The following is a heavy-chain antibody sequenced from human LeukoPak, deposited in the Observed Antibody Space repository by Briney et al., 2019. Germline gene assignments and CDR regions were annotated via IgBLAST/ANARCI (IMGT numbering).Heavy chain of an antibody. CDR2: ISGSGGST. V-gene: IGHV3-23*01. D-gene: IGHD3-16*02. J-gene: IGHJ4*02. CDR3: AKTTYDYVWGSYRSPFDY. Sequence: GGSLRLSCAASGFTFSSYAMSWVRQAPGKGLEWVSAISGSGGSTYYADSVKGRFTISRDDSKNTLYLQMNSLRAEDTAVYYCAKTTYDYVWGSYRSPFDYWGQGTLVTVSS. CDR1: GFTFSSYA.